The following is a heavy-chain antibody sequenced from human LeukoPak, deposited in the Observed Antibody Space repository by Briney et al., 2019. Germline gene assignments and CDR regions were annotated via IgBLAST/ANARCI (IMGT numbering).Heavy chain of an antibody. Sequence: ASVKVSCKASGYTFTSYGISWVRQAPGQGLEWMGGIIPIFGTANYAQKFQGRVTITADESTSTAYMELSSLRSEDTAVYYCARPYCSSTSCSNYFDYWGQGTLVTVSS. J-gene: IGHJ4*02. CDR3: ARPYCSSTSCSNYFDY. CDR1: GYTFTSYG. D-gene: IGHD2-2*01. CDR2: IIPIFGTA. V-gene: IGHV1-69*13.